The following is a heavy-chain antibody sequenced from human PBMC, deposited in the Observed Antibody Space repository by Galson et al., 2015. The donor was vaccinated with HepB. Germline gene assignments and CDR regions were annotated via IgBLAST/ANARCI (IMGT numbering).Heavy chain of an antibody. J-gene: IGHJ5*02. CDR2: IWFDGTIK. V-gene: IGHV3-33*01. CDR3: TRDYGGTNYNWFDP. D-gene: IGHD1-26*01. CDR1: GFSFTNYG. Sequence: SLRLSCAASGFSFTNYGMHWVRQAPGKGLKWVAVIWFDGTIKYYADSVMGRFTVSRDNSKNTLYLQMNSLRPEDTGVYYCTRDYGGTNYNWFDPWGQGTLVTVSS.